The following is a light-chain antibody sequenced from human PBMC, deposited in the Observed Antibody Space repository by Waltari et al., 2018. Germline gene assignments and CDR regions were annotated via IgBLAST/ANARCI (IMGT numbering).Light chain of an antibody. CDR3: CSYGGRSTLV. J-gene: IGLJ3*02. CDR2: EVT. Sequence: QSALAQPASVSGSPGQSITISCTGTSTDVGASNLTSWYQQHPGRTPNLKIYEVTQRPSGVSVLFSGSKSDNTASLTISGLQAEDEGDYYCCSYGGRSTLVFGGGTKLTVL. CDR1: STDVGASNL. V-gene: IGLV2-23*02.